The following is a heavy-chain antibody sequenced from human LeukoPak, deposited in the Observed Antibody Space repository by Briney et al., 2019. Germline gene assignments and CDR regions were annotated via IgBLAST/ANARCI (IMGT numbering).Heavy chain of an antibody. CDR2: IYHSGST. Sequence: PSETLSLTCTVSGGSISSGGYYWSWIRQPPGKGLEWIGYIYHSGSTYYNPSLKSRVTISVDRSKNQFSLKLSSVTAADTAVYYCARAPGQVLSGFLEWRDHSGHDYWGQGTLVTVSS. CDR1: GGSISSGGYY. V-gene: IGHV4-30-2*01. CDR3: ARAPGQVLSGFLEWRDHSGHDY. D-gene: IGHD3-3*01. J-gene: IGHJ4*02.